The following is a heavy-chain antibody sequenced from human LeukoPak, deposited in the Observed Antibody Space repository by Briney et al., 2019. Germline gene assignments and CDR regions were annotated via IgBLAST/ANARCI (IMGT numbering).Heavy chain of an antibody. CDR1: GYTYASYG. D-gene: IGHD6-13*01. Sequence: ASVTETLMGSGYTYASYGSNWVRPAPGQGLEWMGWISAYNGNTNYAQKLQGRVTMATDTSKSTAYMEPRSLRSDDTAVYYCARDSLHTYSSRWYVPDLLGGQGTVVTVSS. CDR2: ISAYNGNT. V-gene: IGHV1-18*01. J-gene: IGHJ1*01. CDR3: ARDSLHTYSSRWYVPDLL.